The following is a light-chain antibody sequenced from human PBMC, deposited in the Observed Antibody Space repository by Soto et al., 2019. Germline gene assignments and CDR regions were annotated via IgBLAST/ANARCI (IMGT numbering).Light chain of an antibody. Sequence: AIQLTQSPSSLSASVGDRVTITCRASQGISSALAWYQQKLGKAPKLLIYDASSLESGVPSRFSGSGSGTDFTLTISSLQPEDVATYYCQQFNSYTPMYTFGQGTKLEIK. V-gene: IGKV1-13*02. CDR2: DAS. J-gene: IGKJ2*01. CDR3: QQFNSYTPMYT. CDR1: QGISSA.